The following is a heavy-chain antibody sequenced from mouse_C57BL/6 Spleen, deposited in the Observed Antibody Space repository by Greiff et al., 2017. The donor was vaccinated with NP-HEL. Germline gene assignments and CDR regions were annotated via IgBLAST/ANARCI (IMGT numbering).Heavy chain of an antibody. CDR2: IDPSDSYT. CDR3: ARSGSTMSYFDY. V-gene: IGHV1-50*01. D-gene: IGHD2-4*01. Sequence: QVQLQQPGAELVKPGASVKLSCKASGYTFTSYWMQRVKQRPGQGLEWIGEIDPSDSYTNYNQKFKGKATLTVDTSSSTAYMQLSSLTSEDSAVYYCARSGSTMSYFDYWGQGTTLTVSS. J-gene: IGHJ2*01. CDR1: GYTFTSYW.